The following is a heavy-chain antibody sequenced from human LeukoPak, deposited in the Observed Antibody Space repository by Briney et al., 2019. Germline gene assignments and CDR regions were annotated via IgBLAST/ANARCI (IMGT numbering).Heavy chain of an antibody. CDR1: GGSISSGSYY. CDR3: ARVDTAMVSFFY. D-gene: IGHD5-18*01. CDR2: IYYSGST. V-gene: IGHV4-39*02. J-gene: IGHJ4*02. Sequence: SETLSLTCTVSGGSISSGSYYWGWIRQPPGKGLEWIGTIYYSGSTFYNPSLKSRVTISVDTSKNQFSLRLSSVTAADTAVYYCARVDTAMVSFFYWGQGTLVTVSS.